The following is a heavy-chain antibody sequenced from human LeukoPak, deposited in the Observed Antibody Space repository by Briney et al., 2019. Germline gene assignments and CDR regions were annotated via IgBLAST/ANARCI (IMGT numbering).Heavy chain of an antibody. J-gene: IGHJ4*02. V-gene: IGHV3-9*01. CDR1: GFTFDDYA. Sequence: GRSLRLFCAASGFTFDDYAMHWVRQAPGKSLEWVSGISWNSGSIGYADSVKGRFTISRDNAKNSLYLQMNSLRAEDTALYYCAKGTDISTAEYYFDYWGQGTLVTVSS. CDR2: ISWNSGSI. CDR3: AKGTDISTAEYYFDY. D-gene: IGHD3-9*01.